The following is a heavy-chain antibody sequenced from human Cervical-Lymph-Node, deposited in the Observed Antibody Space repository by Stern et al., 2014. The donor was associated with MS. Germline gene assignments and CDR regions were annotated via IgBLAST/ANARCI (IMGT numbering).Heavy chain of an antibody. V-gene: IGHV3-48*01. CDR3: ARDDWVERLDS. D-gene: IGHD1-1*01. CDR1: GFPLSIYS. CDR2: ISTISTI. Sequence: EMQLVESGGGLVQPGGSLRLSCAASGFPLSIYSMNWVRQAPGKGLEWVSYISTISTIYHADSVKGRFTISRDNAKNSLYLQMNSLRAEDTAVYFCARDDWVERLDSWGQGTLVTVSS. J-gene: IGHJ5*01.